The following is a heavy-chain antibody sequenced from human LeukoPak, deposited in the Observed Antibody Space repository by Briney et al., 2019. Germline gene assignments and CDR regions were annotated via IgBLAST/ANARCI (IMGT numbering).Heavy chain of an antibody. D-gene: IGHD4-23*01. CDR3: AKDVTTVVTRLFDY. V-gene: IGHV3-30*02. J-gene: IGHJ4*02. CDR1: GFTFSSYG. CDR2: IRYDGSNK. Sequence: GGSLRPSCAASGFTFSSYGMHWVRQAPGKGLEWVAFIRYDGSNKYYADSVKGRFTISRDNSKNTLYLQMNSLRAEDTAVYYCAKDVTTVVTRLFDYWGQGTLVTVSS.